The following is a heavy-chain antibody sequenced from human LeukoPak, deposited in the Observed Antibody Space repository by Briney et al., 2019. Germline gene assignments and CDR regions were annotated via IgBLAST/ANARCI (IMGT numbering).Heavy chain of an antibody. CDR3: ARPSRVSSSWEP. Sequence: GGSLRLSCAASGFTFSSYAMSWVRQAPGKGLEWVSSISSSSSYIYYADSVKGRFTISRDNAKNSLYLQMNSLRAEDTAVYYCARPSRVSSSWEPWGQGTLVTVSS. D-gene: IGHD6-13*01. J-gene: IGHJ5*02. CDR2: ISSSSSYI. V-gene: IGHV3-21*01. CDR1: GFTFSSYA.